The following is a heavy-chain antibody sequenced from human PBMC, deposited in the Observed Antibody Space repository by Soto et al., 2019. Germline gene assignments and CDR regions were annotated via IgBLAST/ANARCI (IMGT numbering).Heavy chain of an antibody. CDR3: AKDYSGGGSSTSLGLS. V-gene: IGHV3-23*01. CDR1: GFTFSSYA. CDR2: ISGSGGST. D-gene: IGHD2-2*01. J-gene: IGHJ5*02. Sequence: EVQLLESGGGLVQPGGSPRLSCAASGFTFSSYAMSWVRQAPGKGLEWVSAISGSGGSTYYADSVKGRFTISRDNSKNXMYLQMNSLRAEDTAVYYCAKDYSGGGSSTSLGLSWGQGTLVTVSS.